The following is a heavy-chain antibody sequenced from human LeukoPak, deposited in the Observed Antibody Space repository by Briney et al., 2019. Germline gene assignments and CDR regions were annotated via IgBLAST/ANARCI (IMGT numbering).Heavy chain of an antibody. D-gene: IGHD6-13*01. CDR2: IYHSGST. CDR1: GYSISSGYY. J-gene: IGHJ2*01. V-gene: IGHV4-38-2*02. CDR3: ARVYYSSSYDYWYFDL. Sequence: SETLSLTCTVSGYSISSGYYWGWIRQPPGKGLEWIGSIYHSGSTNYNPSLKSRVTISVDTSKNQFSLKLSSVTAADTAVYYCARVYYSSSYDYWYFDLWGRGTLVTVTS.